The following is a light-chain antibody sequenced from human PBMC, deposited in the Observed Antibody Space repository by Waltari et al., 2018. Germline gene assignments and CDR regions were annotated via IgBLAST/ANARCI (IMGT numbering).Light chain of an antibody. CDR3: QQYNDWPLT. Sequence: EVVMTQSPATLSVSPGGRATLSCRASQSVRDKLAWYQHKPGQCPRLLIFGASNRATGIPDRFSGSGSGTDFTLTISSLQSEDFALYYCQQYNDWPLTFGRGTKVEIK. CDR1: QSVRDK. CDR2: GAS. J-gene: IGKJ4*01. V-gene: IGKV3-15*01.